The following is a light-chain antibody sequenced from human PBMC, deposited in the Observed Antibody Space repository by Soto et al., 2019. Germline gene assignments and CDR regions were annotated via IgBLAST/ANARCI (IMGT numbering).Light chain of an antibody. V-gene: IGKV1-39*01. Sequence: DIQMTQSPSSLSASVGDRVTITCRASQSISSYLNWYQQKPGKAPKXLIYAASSLQSGVPSRFSGSGSGTDLTITISSLQPEDFETYYCQQSYSTPPTFGQGTKVDI. CDR1: QSISSY. J-gene: IGKJ1*01. CDR2: AAS. CDR3: QQSYSTPPT.